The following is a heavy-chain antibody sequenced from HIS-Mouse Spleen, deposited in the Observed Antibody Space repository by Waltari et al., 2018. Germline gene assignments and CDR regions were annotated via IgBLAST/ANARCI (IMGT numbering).Heavy chain of an antibody. D-gene: IGHD6-13*01. J-gene: IGHJ2*01. CDR3: AREIPYSSSWYDWYFDL. CDR2: IYYSVCT. V-gene: IGHV4-39*07. CDR1: GGSISSSSYY. Sequence: QLQLQESGPGLVKPSETLSLTCTVSGGSISSSSYYWGWIRQPPGKGLGWIGSIYYSVCTYYTPPLKSRGPISVDTSKNQFSLKLGSVTAAATAVYYCAREIPYSSSWYDWYFDLWGRGTLVTVSS.